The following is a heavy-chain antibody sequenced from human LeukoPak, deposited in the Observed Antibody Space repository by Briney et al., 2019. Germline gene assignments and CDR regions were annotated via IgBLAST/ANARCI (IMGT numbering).Heavy chain of an antibody. CDR1: AYSLSDLS. CDR3: ATDRVYRSSGRSWGFFDY. Sequence: ASVKVSFKISAYSLSDLSIHWVREAPGEGLEWMGGFDSENNKMVYSQKFQGRVTMTEDTSADTAYMELTSLRSEDTAVYFCATDRVYRSSGRSWGFFDYWGQGTLVIVSS. CDR2: FDSENNKM. J-gene: IGHJ4*02. V-gene: IGHV1-24*01. D-gene: IGHD6-19*01.